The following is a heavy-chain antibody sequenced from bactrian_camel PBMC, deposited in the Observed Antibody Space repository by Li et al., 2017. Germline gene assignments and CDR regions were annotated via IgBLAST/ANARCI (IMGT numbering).Heavy chain of an antibody. CDR2: IHPTSGAT. V-gene: IGHV3-3*01. CDR3: AADPRPECIATMTSFIDVSDFAV. CDR1: GNTLGTC. J-gene: IGHJ6*01. D-gene: IGHD4*01. Sequence: HVQLVESGGGSVQAGGSLRLSCAVSGNTLGTCMGWFRQAPGKEREGVARIHPTSGATAYADSVKGRFTIGKDNVKNTVYLQMDSLKPEDTAMYYCAADPRPECIATMTSFIDVSDFAVWGQGTQVTVS.